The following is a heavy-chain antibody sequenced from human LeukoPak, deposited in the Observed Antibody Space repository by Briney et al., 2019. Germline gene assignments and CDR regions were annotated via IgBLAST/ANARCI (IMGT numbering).Heavy chain of an antibody. CDR2: ISAYNGNT. Sequence: ASVKVSCKASGYTFTSYGISWGRQAPGQGLEWMGWISAYNGNTNYAQKLQGRVTMTTDTSTSTAYMELRSLRSDDTAVYYCARASSSWFETYYYYGMDVWGQGTTVTVSS. J-gene: IGHJ6*02. CDR1: GYTFTSYG. D-gene: IGHD6-13*01. CDR3: ARASSSWFETYYYYGMDV. V-gene: IGHV1-18*01.